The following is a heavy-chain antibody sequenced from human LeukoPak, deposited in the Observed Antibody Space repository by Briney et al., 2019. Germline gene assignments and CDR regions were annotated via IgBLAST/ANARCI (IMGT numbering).Heavy chain of an antibody. D-gene: IGHD3-22*01. J-gene: IGHJ4*02. Sequence: GGSLRLSCAASGFTFSSYAMSWVRQAPGKGLEWVSAISGSGGSTYYADSVKGRFTISRDNSKNTLYLQMNSLRAEDTAVYYCAKDGGCYYDSSGSVFDYWGQGTLVTVSS. CDR2: ISGSGGST. V-gene: IGHV3-23*01. CDR3: AKDGGCYYDSSGSVFDY. CDR1: GFTFSSYA.